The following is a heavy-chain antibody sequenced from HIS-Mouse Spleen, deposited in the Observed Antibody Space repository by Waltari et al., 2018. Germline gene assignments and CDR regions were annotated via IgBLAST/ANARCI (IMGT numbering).Heavy chain of an antibody. CDR2: MNPNSGNT. CDR1: GYTFTSYD. Sequence: QVQLVQSGAEVKKPGASVKVSCKASGYTFTSYDSNWVREATGQGLEWMGWMNPNSGNTGYAQKFQGRVTMTRNTSISTAYMELSSLRSEDTAVYYCARGTIVAARLAFDIWGQGTMVTVSS. J-gene: IGHJ3*02. CDR3: ARGTIVAARLAFDI. V-gene: IGHV1-8*01. D-gene: IGHD6-6*01.